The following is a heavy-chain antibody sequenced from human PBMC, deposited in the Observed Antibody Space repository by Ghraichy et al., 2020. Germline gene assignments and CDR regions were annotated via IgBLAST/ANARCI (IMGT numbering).Heavy chain of an antibody. D-gene: IGHD3-3*01. V-gene: IGHV3-30*18. Sequence: GGSLRLSCAASGFTFSSYGMHWVRQAPGKGLEWVAVISYDGSNKYYADSVKGRFTISRDNSKNTLYLQMNSLRAEDTAVYYCAKDYSLWSGYTLNWFDPWGQGTLVTVSS. CDR2: ISYDGSNK. J-gene: IGHJ5*02. CDR1: GFTFSSYG. CDR3: AKDYSLWSGYTLNWFDP.